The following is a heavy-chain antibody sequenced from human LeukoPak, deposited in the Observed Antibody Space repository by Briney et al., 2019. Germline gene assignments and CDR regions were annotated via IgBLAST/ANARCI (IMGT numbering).Heavy chain of an antibody. CDR2: ISGSGGST. D-gene: IGHD2-21*02. V-gene: IGHV3-23*01. Sequence: GGSLRLSCAASGFTFSSYAMSWVRQAPGKGLEWVSAISGSGGSTYYADSVKGRFTISRDNAKNSLYLQMNSLRAEDTAVYYCARDVTDGLDYWGQGTLVTVSS. J-gene: IGHJ4*02. CDR1: GFTFSSYA. CDR3: ARDVTDGLDY.